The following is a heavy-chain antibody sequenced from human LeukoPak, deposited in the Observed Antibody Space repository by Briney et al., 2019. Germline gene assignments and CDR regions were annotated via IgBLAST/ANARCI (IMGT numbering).Heavy chain of an antibody. Sequence: GASVKVSGKASGYTFTGYYMHWVRQAPGQGLEWMGWINPNSGGTNYAQKFQGRVAMTRDTSISTAYMELSRLRSDDTAVYYCARFLTVAGPIDYWGQGTLVTVSS. CDR3: ARFLTVAGPIDY. CDR1: GYTFTGYY. D-gene: IGHD6-19*01. V-gene: IGHV1-2*02. J-gene: IGHJ4*02. CDR2: INPNSGGT.